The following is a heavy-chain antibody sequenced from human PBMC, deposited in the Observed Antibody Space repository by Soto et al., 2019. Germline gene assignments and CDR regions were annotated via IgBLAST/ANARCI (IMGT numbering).Heavy chain of an antibody. CDR3: AKSMAAVAEFDP. V-gene: IGHV1-18*01. CDR2: ISAYNGNT. D-gene: IGHD6-6*01. J-gene: IGHJ5*02. CDR1: GYTFSRYG. Sequence: ASVKGCCKASGYTFSRYGISWVRQAPGQGREWMGWISAYNGNTNYAQKLQGRVTMTTDTSTSTAYMELRSLRSDDTSVYYCAKSMAAVAEFDPWGQGTLVTVSS.